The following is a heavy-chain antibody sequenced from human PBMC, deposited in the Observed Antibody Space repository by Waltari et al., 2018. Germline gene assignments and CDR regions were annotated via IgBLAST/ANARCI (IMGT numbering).Heavy chain of an antibody. CDR1: GFTFSSYS. Sequence: EVQLVESGGGLVKPGGSLRLSCAASGFTFSSYSINWVRQAPGKGLEWVSSISSSSSYMYYADSGKGRFTISRDNAKNSLYLQMNSLRAEDTAVYYCAREGNGGYANFDYWGQGTLVTVSS. V-gene: IGHV3-21*01. J-gene: IGHJ4*02. CDR2: ISSSSSYM. CDR3: AREGNGGYANFDY. D-gene: IGHD5-12*01.